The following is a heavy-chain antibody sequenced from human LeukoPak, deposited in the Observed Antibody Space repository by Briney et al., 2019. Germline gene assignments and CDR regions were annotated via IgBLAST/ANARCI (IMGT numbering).Heavy chain of an antibody. D-gene: IGHD6-13*01. CDR3: ARDRSSSWYLKYYYYGMDV. Sequence: GRSLRLSCAASGFTFSSYAMHWVRQAPGKGLEWVAVISYDGSNKYYADSVKGRFTISRDNSKNTLYLQMNSLRAEDTAVYYCARDRSSSWYLKYYYYGMDVWGQGTTVTVSS. J-gene: IGHJ6*02. CDR1: GFTFSSYA. V-gene: IGHV3-30*04. CDR2: ISYDGSNK.